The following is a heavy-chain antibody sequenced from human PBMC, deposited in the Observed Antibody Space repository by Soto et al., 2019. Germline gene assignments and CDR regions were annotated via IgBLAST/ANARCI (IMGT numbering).Heavy chain of an antibody. V-gene: IGHV3-30-3*01. CDR2: ISYDGSNK. Sequence: GGSLRLSCAASGFTFSSYAMHWVRQAPGKGLEWVAVISYDGSNKYYADSVKGRFTISRDNSKNTLYLQMNSLRAEDTAVYYCASLGDSGSYYFDYWGQGTLVTVSS. J-gene: IGHJ4*02. D-gene: IGHD1-26*01. CDR3: ASLGDSGSYYFDY. CDR1: GFTFSSYA.